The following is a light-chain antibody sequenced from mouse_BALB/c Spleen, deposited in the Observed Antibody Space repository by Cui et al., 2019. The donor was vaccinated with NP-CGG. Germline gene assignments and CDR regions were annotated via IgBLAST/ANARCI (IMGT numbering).Light chain of an antibody. V-gene: IGLV1*01. J-gene: IGLJ1*01. CDR2: GTN. CDR3: ALWYSNHWV. Sequence: QPVLTQESAPTTSPGETVTLTCRSNTGSVTTSNYANWVQEKPDHLFTGLIGGTNNRAPGVPARFSGSLIGDKAALTITGAQTEDEAIYFCALWYSNHWVFGGGTKLTVL. CDR1: TGSVTTSNY.